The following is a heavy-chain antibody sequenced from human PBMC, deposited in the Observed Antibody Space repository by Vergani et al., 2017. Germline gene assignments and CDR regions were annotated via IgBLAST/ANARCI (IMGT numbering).Heavy chain of an antibody. J-gene: IGHJ1*01. CDR1: GFTFSDYY. D-gene: IGHD1-14*01. Sequence: QVQLVESGGGLVKPGGSLRLSCAASGFTFSDYYMSWIRQAPGKGLEWVSYISSSSSYTNYADSVKGRFTISRDNAKNSLYLQMNSLSAEDTAVYYCARDQGPNRAEYLQHWGQGTLVTVSS. V-gene: IGHV3-11*05. CDR3: ARDQGPNRAEYLQH. CDR2: ISSSSSYT.